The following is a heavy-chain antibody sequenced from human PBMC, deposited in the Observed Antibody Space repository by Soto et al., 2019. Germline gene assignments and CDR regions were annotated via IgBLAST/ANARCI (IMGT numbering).Heavy chain of an antibody. CDR3: ARVPYYDFWSGYYGEGYFDY. D-gene: IGHD3-3*01. V-gene: IGHV3-7*01. CDR2: IKQDGSEK. J-gene: IGHJ4*02. CDR1: GFTFSSYW. Sequence: GGSLRLSCAASGFTFSSYWMSWVRQAPGKGLEWVANIKQDGSEKYYVDSVKGRFTISRDNAKNSLYLQMNSLRAEDTAVYYCARVPYYDFWSGYYGEGYFDYWGQGTLVTVSS.